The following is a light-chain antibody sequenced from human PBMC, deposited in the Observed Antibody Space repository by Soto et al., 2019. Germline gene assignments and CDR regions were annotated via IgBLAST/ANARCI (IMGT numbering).Light chain of an antibody. CDR3: QQYYSYLPLT. V-gene: IGKV1-8*01. J-gene: IGKJ4*01. CDR1: QGISRY. CDR2: AAS. Sequence: AIRMTQSPSSLSASTGDRVTITCRASQGISRYLAWYQQKPGKAPKLLIYAASTLQSGVPSRFSGSGSGTDFTLTISCLQSEDFATYYCQQYYSYLPLTFGGGTKVEIK.